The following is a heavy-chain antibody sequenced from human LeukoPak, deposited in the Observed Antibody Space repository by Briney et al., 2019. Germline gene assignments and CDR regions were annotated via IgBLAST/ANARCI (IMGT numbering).Heavy chain of an antibody. CDR1: GGSIISTNYY. D-gene: IGHD3-22*01. V-gene: IGHV4-39*07. CDR3: ARDSKYDSSGHAP. J-gene: IGHJ5*02. Sequence: PAETLSLTCSVSGGSIISTNYYWAWIRQPPGKGLEWIGSIHYSGTAYYGATLSGRVTISVDTSKNQFSLKVSDVTAADTAVYYCARDSKYDSSGHAPWGQGTLVTVSS. CDR2: IHYSGTA.